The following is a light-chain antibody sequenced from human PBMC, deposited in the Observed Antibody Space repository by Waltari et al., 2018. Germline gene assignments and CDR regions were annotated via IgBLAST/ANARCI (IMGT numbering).Light chain of an antibody. CDR1: ALPKKY. CDR3: LSPETRGSWV. V-gene: IGLV3-25*03. J-gene: IGLJ2*01. CDR2: KDR. Sequence: SYELTQSPSVSLSPGQTARITCSGDALPKKYVYWYQKKPGQTPGLIIFKDRERPSGIPERSSGSTSGATVTLTITGVQAEDEADYYCLSPETRGSWVFGGGTKLTVL.